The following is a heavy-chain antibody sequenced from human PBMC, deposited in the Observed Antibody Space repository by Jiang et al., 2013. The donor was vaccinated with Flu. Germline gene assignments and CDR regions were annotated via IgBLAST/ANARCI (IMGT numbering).Heavy chain of an antibody. D-gene: IGHD3-22*01. V-gene: IGHV1-46*03. CDR3: AQGAITMIVVAASVYFQH. Sequence: SVKVPARHLDTPSPATICTGCDRPLDKGLEWMGIINPSGGSTSYAQKFQGRVTMTRDTSTSTVYMELSSLRSEDTAVYYCAQGAITMIVVAASVYFQHWGQGTLVTVSS. CDR2: INPSGGST. J-gene: IGHJ1*01. CDR1: DTPSPAT.